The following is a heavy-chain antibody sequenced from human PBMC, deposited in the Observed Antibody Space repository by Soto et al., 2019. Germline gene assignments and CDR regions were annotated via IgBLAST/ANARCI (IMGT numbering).Heavy chain of an antibody. J-gene: IGHJ4*02. V-gene: IGHV4-39*01. Sequence: SETLSLTCTVSGGSISSSSYYWGWIRQPPGKGLEWIGSIYYSGSTYYNPSLKSRVTISVDTSKNQFSLKLSSVTAADTAVYYCARLPGSRITIFGVVINQDSFDYWGQGTLVTVSS. D-gene: IGHD3-3*01. CDR3: ARLPGSRITIFGVVINQDSFDY. CDR2: IYYSGST. CDR1: GGSISSSSYY.